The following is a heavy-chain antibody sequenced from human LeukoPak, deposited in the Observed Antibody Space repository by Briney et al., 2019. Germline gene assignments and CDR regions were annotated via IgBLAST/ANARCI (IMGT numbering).Heavy chain of an antibody. V-gene: IGHV3-74*01. CDR2: INSDESST. Sequence: TGGSLRLSCAASGFTFSSYWMHWVRQAPGKGLVWVSRINSDESSTNYADSVKGRFTISRDNAKNTLYLQMNSLRAEDTAVFYCAKGGYGNYFHYWGQGTLVTVSS. CDR3: AKGGYGNYFHY. CDR1: GFTFSSYW. D-gene: IGHD5-12*01. J-gene: IGHJ4*02.